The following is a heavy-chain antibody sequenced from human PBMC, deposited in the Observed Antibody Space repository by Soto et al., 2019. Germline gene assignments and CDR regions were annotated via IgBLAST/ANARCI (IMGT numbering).Heavy chain of an antibody. V-gene: IGHV1-46*01. CDR2: INPSGGST. D-gene: IGHD3-22*01. CDR1: GYTFTSYY. J-gene: IGHJ4*02. CDR3: ATTPIGTYYYGSSGLFDY. Sequence: ASVKVSCKASGYTFTSYYMHWVRQAPGQGLEWMGIINPSGGSTSYAQKFQGRVTMTRDTSTSTVYMELSSLRSEDTAVYYCATTPIGTYYYGSSGLFDYWGQGTLVTVSS.